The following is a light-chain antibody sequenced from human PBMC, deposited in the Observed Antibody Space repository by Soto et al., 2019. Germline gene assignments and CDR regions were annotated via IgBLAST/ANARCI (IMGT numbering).Light chain of an antibody. CDR1: HSVNSH. CDR3: QQYKNWPL. CDR2: GAS. J-gene: IGKJ5*01. Sequence: MTQSPATLSVSPGERVTLSCRTSHSVNSHVAWYQQKPGQAPRLLLYGASTRATGIPVMFSGSGFGTEFTLTISSLQSEDFAVYYCQQYKNWPLFGQGTRLEIK. V-gene: IGKV3-15*01.